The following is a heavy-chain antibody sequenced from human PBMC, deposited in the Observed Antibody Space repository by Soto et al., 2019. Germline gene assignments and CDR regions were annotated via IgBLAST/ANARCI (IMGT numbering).Heavy chain of an antibody. CDR1: GFTFSSYG. CDR3: ARSERYYGSGSYYKAPYYMDV. V-gene: IGHV3-66*01. J-gene: IGHJ6*03. D-gene: IGHD3-10*01. Sequence: GGSLRLSCAASGFTFSSYGMHWVRQAPGKGLEWVSVIYSGGSTYYADSVKGRFTISRDNSKNTLYLQMNSLRAEYTAVYYCARSERYYGSGSYYKAPYYMDVWGKGTTVTVSS. CDR2: IYSGGST.